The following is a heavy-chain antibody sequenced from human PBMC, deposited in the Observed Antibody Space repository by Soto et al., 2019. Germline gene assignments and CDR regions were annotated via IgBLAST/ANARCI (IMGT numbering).Heavy chain of an antibody. CDR1: GGSVNSDSYY. V-gene: IGHV4-61*01. CDR2: LYYSGST. Sequence: QVQLQESGPGLVKPSETLSLTCTVSGGSVNSDSYYWTWIRQPPGKRMEWIGSLYYSGSTNYNPSLKRRVTMAGDTWKNQSAVRLRIVPAADAAGYFCAREPREFSSSGGLDVWGQGTTVTVSS. D-gene: IGHD3-10*01. CDR3: AREPREFSSSGGLDV. J-gene: IGHJ6*02.